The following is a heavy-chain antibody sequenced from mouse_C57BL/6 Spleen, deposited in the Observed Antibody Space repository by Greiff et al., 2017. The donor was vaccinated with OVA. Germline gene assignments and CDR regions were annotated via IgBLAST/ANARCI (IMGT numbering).Heavy chain of an antibody. CDR1: GFTFSDYG. CDR3: ARSSPWFAY. Sequence: EVQLVESGGGLVKPGGSLKLSCAASGFTFSDYGMHWVRQAPEKGLEWVAYISSGSSTLYYADTVKGRFTISRDNAKNTLFLQMTSLRSEDTAMYYCARSSPWFAYWGQGTLVTVSA. J-gene: IGHJ3*01. CDR2: ISSGSSTL. V-gene: IGHV5-17*01.